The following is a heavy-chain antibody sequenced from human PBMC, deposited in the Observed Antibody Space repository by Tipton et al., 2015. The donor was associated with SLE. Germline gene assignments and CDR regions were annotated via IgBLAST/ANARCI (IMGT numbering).Heavy chain of an antibody. CDR1: GGSVRSTSYY. Sequence: GLVKPSETLSLTCSVSGGSVRSTSYYWSWIRQHPGKGLEWIGHIYYTGSTFYNPSLKSRLTISVDTSKNEFSLKMSSVTAADTAVYYCARDSCSSATCYYFDYWGQGIPVTVSS. V-gene: IGHV4-31*03. CDR2: IYYTGST. J-gene: IGHJ4*02. D-gene: IGHD2-2*01. CDR3: ARDSCSSATCYYFDY.